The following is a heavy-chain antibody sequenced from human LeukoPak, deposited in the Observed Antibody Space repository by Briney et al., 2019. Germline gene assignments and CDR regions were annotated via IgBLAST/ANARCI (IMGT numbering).Heavy chain of an antibody. CDR1: GYTFINYG. J-gene: IGHJ6*02. D-gene: IGHD2-15*01. CDR3: ARDRSNSDV. CDR2: ISVYKGDT. Sequence: ASLKVSCKASGYTFINYGISWVRQAPGQGLEWMGWISVYKGDTNYAQKFQGRVTMTTDKSTSTAYMELRSLRSDDTAVYFCARDRSNSDVWGQGTTVTVSS. V-gene: IGHV1-18*01.